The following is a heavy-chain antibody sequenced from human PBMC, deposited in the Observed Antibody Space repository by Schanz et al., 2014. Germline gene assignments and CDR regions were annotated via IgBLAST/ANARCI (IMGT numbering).Heavy chain of an antibody. V-gene: IGHV3-66*01. D-gene: IGHD3-10*01. J-gene: IGHJ4*02. CDR1: GFSFSTHA. Sequence: EVQLVESGGGLVQPEGSLRLSCAASGFSFSTHAMSWVRQAPGKGLECVSVLYTGGSTFYAESVRGRFFISRDNARNSLYLQMNSLTVEDTAVYYCTADHSVRVLSVLDYWGQGSLVTVSS. CDR2: LYTGGST. CDR3: TADHSVRVLSVLDY.